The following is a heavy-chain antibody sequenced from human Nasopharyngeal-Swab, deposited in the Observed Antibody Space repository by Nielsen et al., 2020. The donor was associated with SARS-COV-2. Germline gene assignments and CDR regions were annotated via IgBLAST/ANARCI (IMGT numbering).Heavy chain of an antibody. CDR1: GDSISNYY. Sequence: SETLSLTCTVSGDSISNYYWSWIRQPPGKGLEWIGYIYYSGSTNYNPSLKSRVTISVDTSKNQFSLKLSSVTAADTAVYYCARDRKAYYDSSGFDYWGQGTLVTVSS. CDR2: IYYSGST. CDR3: ARDRKAYYDSSGFDY. J-gene: IGHJ4*02. D-gene: IGHD3-22*01. V-gene: IGHV4-59*13.